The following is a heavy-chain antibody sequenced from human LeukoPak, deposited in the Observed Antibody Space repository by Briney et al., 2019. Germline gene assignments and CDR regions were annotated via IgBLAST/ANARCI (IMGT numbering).Heavy chain of an antibody. CDR3: ARENFWSGSPDDVDV. J-gene: IGHJ6*02. Sequence: PGGSLRLSCVASGFTFSSHGMHWVRQAPGKGLEWVAVIWYDASNKYHADSVKGRFTISRDNSKNTLYLQMSSLRVEDTAVYYCARENFWSGSPDDVDVWGQGTTVTVSS. CDR2: IWYDASNK. V-gene: IGHV3-33*01. CDR1: GFTFSSHG. D-gene: IGHD3-3*01.